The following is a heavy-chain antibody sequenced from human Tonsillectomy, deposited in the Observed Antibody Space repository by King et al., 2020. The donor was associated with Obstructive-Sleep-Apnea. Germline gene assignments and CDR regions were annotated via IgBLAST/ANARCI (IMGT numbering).Heavy chain of an antibody. CDR1: GGSFSGYY. CDR3: ARARIQLWLHWVDP. CDR2: INHSGAT. J-gene: IGHJ5*02. Sequence: VQLQQWGAGLLKPSETLSLTCAVYGGSFSGYYWSWLRQPPGKGLEWIGEINHSGATNYNPSLKSRVTISVDTSKNQFSLKVSSVTAADTAVYYCARARIQLWLHWVDPWGQGTLVTVSS. V-gene: IGHV4-34*01. D-gene: IGHD5-18*01.